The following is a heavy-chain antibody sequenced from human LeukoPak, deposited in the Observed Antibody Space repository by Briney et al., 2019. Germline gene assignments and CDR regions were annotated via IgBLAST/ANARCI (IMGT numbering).Heavy chain of an antibody. D-gene: IGHD2-15*01. CDR2: IWNDGSKK. CDR1: GFRFSDYY. Sequence: QPGGSLRLSCAASGFRFSDYYMTWIRQAPGKGLEWVAVIWNDGSKKYYADSVKGRFTISRDNSKNTLSLQMNSLRAEDTAVYYCARDAYCSGGSYYHFDCWGQGTLVTVSS. V-gene: IGHV3-33*08. CDR3: ARDAYCSGGSYYHFDC. J-gene: IGHJ4*02.